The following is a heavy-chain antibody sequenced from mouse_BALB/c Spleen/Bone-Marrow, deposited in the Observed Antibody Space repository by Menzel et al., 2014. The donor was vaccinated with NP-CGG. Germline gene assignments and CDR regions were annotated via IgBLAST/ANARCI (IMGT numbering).Heavy chain of an antibody. D-gene: IGHD2-10*02. Sequence: VQLVESGAELVRPGSSVKISCEASGYVFSSYWMNWVKQRPGQGLEGIGQIYPGDGDTNYNGKFKGKATLTADKSSSTAYMQLSSLTSEDSAVYFCARKYGDYWGQGTTLTVSS. CDR1: GYVFSSYW. V-gene: IGHV1-80*01. CDR2: IYPGDGDT. J-gene: IGHJ2*01. CDR3: ARKYGDY.